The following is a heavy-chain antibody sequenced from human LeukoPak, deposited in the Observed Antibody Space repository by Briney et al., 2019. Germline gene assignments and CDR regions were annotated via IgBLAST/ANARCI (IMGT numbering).Heavy chain of an antibody. CDR2: IYYSGST. V-gene: IGHV4-28*06. CDR1: GYSISSSNW. J-gene: IGHJ3*02. CDR3: ARGPYSYDSSGAFDI. D-gene: IGHD3-22*01. Sequence: PSDTLSLTCAVSGYSISSSNWWGWIRQPPGKGLEWIGYIYYSGSTNYNPSLKSRVTMSVDTSKNQFSLKLSSVTALDTAVYFCARGPYSYDSSGAFDIWGQGTMVTVSS.